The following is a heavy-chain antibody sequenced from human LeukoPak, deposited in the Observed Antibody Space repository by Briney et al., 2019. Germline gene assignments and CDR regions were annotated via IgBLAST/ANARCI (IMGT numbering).Heavy chain of an antibody. J-gene: IGHJ5*02. CDR1: GDSVSSNSAA. V-gene: IGHV6-1*01. CDR3: ARERELLWFGELCYWFDP. D-gene: IGHD3-10*01. Sequence: SQTLSLTCAISGDSVSSNSAAWNWIRQSPSRGLEWLGRTYYRSKWYNDYAVSVKSRITINPDTSKNQFSLQLNSVTPEDTAVYYCARERELLWFGELCYWFDPWGQGTLVTVSS. CDR2: TYYRSKWYN.